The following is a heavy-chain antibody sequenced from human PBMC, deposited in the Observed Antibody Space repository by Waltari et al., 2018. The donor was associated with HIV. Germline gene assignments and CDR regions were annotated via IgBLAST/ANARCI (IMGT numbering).Heavy chain of an antibody. CDR1: GGSISSGGYY. J-gene: IGHJ6*02. V-gene: IGHV4-31*03. Sequence: QVQLQESGPGLVKPSQTLSLTCTVSGGSISSGGYYWSWIRQHPGKALEWIGYIYYSGVPYYNPSLNIRVTISVDTSNNQFSLKLSSVTAADTAVYYCAGSDCSSTSCYTSDTAMVVYYYGMDVWGQGTTVTVSS. CDR3: AGSDCSSTSCYTSDTAMVVYYYGMDV. D-gene: IGHD2-2*02. CDR2: IYYSGVP.